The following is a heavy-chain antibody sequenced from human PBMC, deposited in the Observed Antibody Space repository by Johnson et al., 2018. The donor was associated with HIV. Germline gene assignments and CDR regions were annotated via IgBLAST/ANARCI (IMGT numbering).Heavy chain of an antibody. D-gene: IGHD2-2*01. CDR1: GFSFSDSA. CDR2: ISFDGNNK. CDR3: AKESGYCSSSSCYGDAFDI. J-gene: IGHJ3*02. Sequence: QVQLVESGGGVVQPGRSLRLSCAASGFSFSDSAMHWVRQAPGKGLEWVAVISFDGNNKYYADSVKGRFTISSDNSKNTLYLEMNSLRGADTAVYHCAKESGYCSSSSCYGDAFDIWGQGTMVTVSS. V-gene: IGHV3-30-3*01.